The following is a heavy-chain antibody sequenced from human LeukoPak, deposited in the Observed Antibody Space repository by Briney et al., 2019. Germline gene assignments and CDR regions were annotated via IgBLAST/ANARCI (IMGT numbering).Heavy chain of an antibody. Sequence: PGGSLTLPCAASGFTLNSYAMAWVRQAPGKGLEWVSIIYSGDNTYYADPVEGRFTISRHNSKKTVNLQMNGLRTEDTAVDYCSAQYDNSGFLYYWGQGTLVTVSS. V-gene: IGHV3-53*04. CDR2: IYSGDNT. CDR3: SAQYDNSGFLYY. CDR1: GFTLNSYA. J-gene: IGHJ4*02. D-gene: IGHD3-22*01.